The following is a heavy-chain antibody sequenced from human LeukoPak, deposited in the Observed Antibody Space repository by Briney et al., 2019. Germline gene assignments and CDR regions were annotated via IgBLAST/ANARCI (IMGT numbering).Heavy chain of an antibody. CDR3: ASEPRLRYFDWLLFG. Sequence: SGGSLRLSCAASGFTFSSYSMNWVRQAPGKGLEWVSSIYYADSVKGRFTISRDNAKNSLYLQMNSLRAEDTAVYYCASEPRLRYFDWLLFGWGQGTLVTVSS. CDR2: I. V-gene: IGHV3-21*01. J-gene: IGHJ4*02. D-gene: IGHD3-9*01. CDR1: GFTFSSYS.